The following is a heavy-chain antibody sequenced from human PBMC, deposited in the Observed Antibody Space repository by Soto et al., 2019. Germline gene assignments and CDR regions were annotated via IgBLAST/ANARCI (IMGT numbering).Heavy chain of an antibody. D-gene: IGHD3-9*01. Sequence: GGSLRLSCAASGFTFSSYSMNWVRQAPGKGLEWVSSISSSSSYIYYADSVKGRFTISRDNAKNSLYLQMNSLRAEDTAVYYCATRDLEAWLPFDYWGQGTLVTVSS. CDR3: ATRDLEAWLPFDY. V-gene: IGHV3-21*01. J-gene: IGHJ4*02. CDR1: GFTFSSYS. CDR2: ISSSSSYI.